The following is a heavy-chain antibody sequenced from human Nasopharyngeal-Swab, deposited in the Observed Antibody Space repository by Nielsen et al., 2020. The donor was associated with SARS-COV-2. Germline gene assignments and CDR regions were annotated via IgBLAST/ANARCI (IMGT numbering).Heavy chain of an antibody. Sequence: ESLKISCAASGFTVSSNYMSWVRQAPGKGLEWVSVIYSGGSTYYADSVKGRFTISRDNSKNTLYLQMNSLRAEDTAVYYCARAGITGSPWGWFDPWGQGTLVTVSS. CDR1: GFTVSSNY. V-gene: IGHV3-53*01. CDR2: IYSGGST. D-gene: IGHD1-20*01. CDR3: ARAGITGSPWGWFDP. J-gene: IGHJ5*02.